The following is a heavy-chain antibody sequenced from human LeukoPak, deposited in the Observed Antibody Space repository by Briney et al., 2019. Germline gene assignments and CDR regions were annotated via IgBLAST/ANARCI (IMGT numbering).Heavy chain of an antibody. CDR2: INHSGST. D-gene: IGHD6-13*01. CDR1: GGSFSGYY. CDR3: ARREIIETAANFDY. V-gene: IGHV4-34*01. Sequence: SETLSLTCAVYGGSFSGYYWSWIRQPPGKGLEWIGEINHSGSTNYNLSLKSRVTISVDTSKNQFSLKLSSVTAADTAVYYCARREIIETAANFDYWGQGTLVTVSS. J-gene: IGHJ4*02.